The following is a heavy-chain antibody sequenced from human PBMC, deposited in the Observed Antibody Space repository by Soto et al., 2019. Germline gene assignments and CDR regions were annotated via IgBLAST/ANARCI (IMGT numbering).Heavy chain of an antibody. J-gene: IGHJ6*02. CDR1: GGTFSSYA. CDR3: ARDCSGWYCGMDV. Sequence: SVKVACKASGGTFSSYANSWVRQAPGQGLEWMGGIIPIFGTANYAQKFQGRVTITADKSTSTAYMELSSLRSEDTAVYYCARDCSGWYCGMDVWGQGTTVTVS. V-gene: IGHV1-69*06. D-gene: IGHD6-19*01. CDR2: IIPIFGTA.